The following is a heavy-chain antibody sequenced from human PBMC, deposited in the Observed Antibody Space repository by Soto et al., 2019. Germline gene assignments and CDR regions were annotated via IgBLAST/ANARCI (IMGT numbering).Heavy chain of an antibody. CDR2: IYYSGTT. J-gene: IGHJ5*02. D-gene: IGHD3-16*01. CDR1: GGSIMSYY. Sequence: PSETLSLTCTVSGGSIMSYYWSWIRQSPGKGLEWIGYIYYSGTTNYNPSLKSRVTMSVDTSKNQFSLKLSPVTAADTAVYYCARAPYYDYVWGENWFDPWGQGTLVTVSS. CDR3: ARAPYYDYVWGENWFDP. V-gene: IGHV4-59*01.